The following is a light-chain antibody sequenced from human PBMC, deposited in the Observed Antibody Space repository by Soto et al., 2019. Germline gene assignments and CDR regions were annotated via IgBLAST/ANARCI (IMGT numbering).Light chain of an antibody. CDR1: QSVSSN. Sequence: EILFTPAPAPPSVSPVERGTPSCRGSQSVSSNLAWYQQKPGQAPRLLIYGASTRATGIPARFSGSGSGTEFSLTITGLQPEDFVTYYCQYLNGAPTITFGQGTKVDIK. J-gene: IGKJ1*01. CDR2: GAS. V-gene: IGKV3-15*01. CDR3: QYLNGAPTIT.